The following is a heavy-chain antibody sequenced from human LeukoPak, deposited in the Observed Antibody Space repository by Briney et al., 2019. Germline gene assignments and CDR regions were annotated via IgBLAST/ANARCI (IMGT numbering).Heavy chain of an antibody. CDR2: IYYSGST. V-gene: IGHV4-39*07. CDR1: GGSISSSSYY. D-gene: IGHD1-26*01. CDR3: ARDNGGATHFDY. J-gene: IGHJ4*02. Sequence: SETLSLTCTVSGGSISSSSYYWGWIRQPPGKGLEWIGSIYYSGSTYYNPSLKSRVTISVDTSKNQFSLKLSSVTAADTAVYYCARDNGGATHFDYWGQGTLVTVSS.